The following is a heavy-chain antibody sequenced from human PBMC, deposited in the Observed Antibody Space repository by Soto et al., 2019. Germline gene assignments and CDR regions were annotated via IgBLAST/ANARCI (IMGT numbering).Heavy chain of an antibody. Sequence: QLQLQESGPGLVKPSETLSLTCTVSGGSISSSSYYWGWIRQPPGKGLEWIGSIYYSGSTYYNPSLKSRVTISVDTSKNQFSLKLSSVTAADTAGYYCARHLNYYGSQYYFDYWGQGTLVTVSS. CDR2: IYYSGST. V-gene: IGHV4-39*01. D-gene: IGHD3-10*01. J-gene: IGHJ4*02. CDR3: ARHLNYYGSQYYFDY. CDR1: GGSISSSSYY.